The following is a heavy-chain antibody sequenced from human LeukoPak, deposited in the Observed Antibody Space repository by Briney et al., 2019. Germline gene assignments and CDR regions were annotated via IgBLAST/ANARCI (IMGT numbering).Heavy chain of an antibody. J-gene: IGHJ3*02. CDR2: INPNSGGT. CDR3: ARHGISGSYFSAFDI. CDR1: GYTFTGYY. V-gene: IGHV1-2*02. Sequence: ASVKVSCKASGYTFTGYYMHWVRQAPGQGLEWMGWINPNSGGTNYAQKFQGRVTMTRDTSISTAYMELSRLRSDDTAVYYCARHGISGSYFSAFDIWGQGTMVTVSS. D-gene: IGHD1-26*01.